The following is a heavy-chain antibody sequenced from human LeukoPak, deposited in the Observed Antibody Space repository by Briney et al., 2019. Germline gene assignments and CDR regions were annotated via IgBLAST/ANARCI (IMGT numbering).Heavy chain of an antibody. CDR1: GGSISSGGYY. CDR2: IYYSGST. J-gene: IGHJ4*02. V-gene: IGHV4-31*03. CDR3: ATPLDYYDRSGYHQGGD. D-gene: IGHD3-22*01. Sequence: SETLSLTCTVSGGSISSGGYYWSWIRQHPGKGLEWIGYIYYSGSTYYNPSLKSRVTISVDTSKNQFSLKLSSVTAADTAVYYCATPLDYYDRSGYHQGGDWGQGTLVTVSS.